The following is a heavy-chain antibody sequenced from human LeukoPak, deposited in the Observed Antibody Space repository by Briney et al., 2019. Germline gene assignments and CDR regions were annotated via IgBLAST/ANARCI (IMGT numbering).Heavy chain of an antibody. CDR3: AKGQERSFLAS. CDR2: ISYDGSNK. D-gene: IGHD6-19*01. CDR1: GFTFSSYA. J-gene: IGHJ4*02. V-gene: IGHV3-30-3*01. Sequence: GRSLRLSCAASGFTFSSYAMHWVRQAPGKGLEWVAVISYDGSNKYYADSVKGRFTISRDNSKNTLYLQMNSLRAEDTAVYYCAKGQERSFLASWGQGTLVTVSS.